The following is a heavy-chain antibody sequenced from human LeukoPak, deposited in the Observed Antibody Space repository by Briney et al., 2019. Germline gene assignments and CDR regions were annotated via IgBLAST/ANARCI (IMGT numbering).Heavy chain of an antibody. J-gene: IGHJ4*02. CDR1: GFTFSNYG. CDR2: IWYDESNK. Sequence: GGSLRLSCVASGFTFSNYGMHWVRQAPGKGLEWVAVIWYDESNKYYADSVKGRFTISRDTSKNTLYLQMDSLRVEDTAVYYCARPLIKGYSSSYYFDHWGQGTLVTVSS. CDR3: ARPLIKGYSSSYYFDH. V-gene: IGHV3-33*01. D-gene: IGHD6-6*01.